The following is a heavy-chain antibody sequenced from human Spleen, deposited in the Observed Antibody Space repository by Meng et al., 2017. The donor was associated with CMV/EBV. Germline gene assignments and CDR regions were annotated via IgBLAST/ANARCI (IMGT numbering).Heavy chain of an antibody. CDR3: ATMEGATYYGGPAY. Sequence: FTFSDAGLHWVRRAPGRGLEWVGRIRNRANSHAAAYVAAVKGRFIISRDNSKNTVYLQMNSLTAEDTAVLYCATMEGATYYGGPAYWGQGTLVTVSS. CDR2: IRNRANSHAA. J-gene: IGHJ4*02. D-gene: IGHD1-26*01. CDR1: FTFSDAG. V-gene: IGHV3-73*01.